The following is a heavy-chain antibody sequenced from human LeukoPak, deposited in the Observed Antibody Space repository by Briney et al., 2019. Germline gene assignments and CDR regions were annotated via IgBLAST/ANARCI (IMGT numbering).Heavy chain of an antibody. D-gene: IGHD3/OR15-3a*01. CDR2: IYYSGNT. Sequence: PSETLSLTCTVSGVSISSSNSYWGWIRQPPGKGLEWIGSIYYSGNTYYNASLKSQVSISIDTSKNRFSLKLTSVTAADTAVYYCARQTGSGLFILPGGQGTLVTVSS. J-gene: IGHJ4*02. V-gene: IGHV4-39*01. CDR3: ARQTGSGLFILP. CDR1: GVSISSSNSY.